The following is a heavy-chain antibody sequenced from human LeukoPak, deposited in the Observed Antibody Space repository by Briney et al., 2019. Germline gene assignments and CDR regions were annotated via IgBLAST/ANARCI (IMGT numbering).Heavy chain of an antibody. D-gene: IGHD3-16*01. Sequence: ASVKVSCKASGYTFTSYGISWVRQAPGQGLEWMGWISAYNGNTNYAQKLQGRVTMTTDTSTSTAYMELRSLRSDDTAVYYCARFSDDLVGGSPAYYYYYYMDVWGKGTTVTISS. CDR3: ARFSDDLVGGSPAYYYYYYMDV. V-gene: IGHV1-18*01. CDR1: GYTFTSYG. J-gene: IGHJ6*03. CDR2: ISAYNGNT.